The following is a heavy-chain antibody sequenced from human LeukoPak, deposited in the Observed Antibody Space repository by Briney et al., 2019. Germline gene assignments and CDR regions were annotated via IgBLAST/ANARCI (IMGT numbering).Heavy chain of an antibody. J-gene: IGHJ4*02. CDR3: ATGGATTSFSRFDY. D-gene: IGHD4-11*01. Sequence: ETLSLTCAVYGGSFSGYYWSWIRQAPGKGLEWVSAISGSGGSTYYADSVKGRFTISRDNSKNTLYLQMNSLRAEDTAVYYCATGGATTSFSRFDYWGQGTLVTVSS. CDR1: GGSFSGYY. CDR2: ISGSGGST. V-gene: IGHV3-23*01.